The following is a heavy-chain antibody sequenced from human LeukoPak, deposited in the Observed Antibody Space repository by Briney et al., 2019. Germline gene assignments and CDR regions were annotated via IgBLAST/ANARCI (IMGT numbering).Heavy chain of an antibody. J-gene: IGHJ5*02. CDR3: ARLRNYGNSPNWFDP. Sequence: PSETLSFTCSVSGGSISSNYWSWIRQPPGKGLEWIGYVYYTGSTKYNPSLKSRVTISVDTSKNQFSLKLSSVTAADTAIYYCARLRNYGNSPNWFDPWGQGTLVTVSS. D-gene: IGHD3-16*01. V-gene: IGHV4-59*01. CDR2: VYYTGST. CDR1: GGSISSNY.